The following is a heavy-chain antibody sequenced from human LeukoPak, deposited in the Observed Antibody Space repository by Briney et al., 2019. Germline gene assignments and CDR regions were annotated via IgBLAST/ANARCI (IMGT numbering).Heavy chain of an antibody. Sequence: PGGSLRLSCAASGFTFSSYAMSWVRQAPGKGLEWVSAISTSGGSTYYADSVKGRFTISRDNSKNTLYLQMTSLSAEDTAVYYCAKRASPPYYFDYWGQGTLVTVSS. CDR2: ISTSGGST. V-gene: IGHV3-23*01. CDR1: GFTFSSYA. CDR3: AKRASPPYYFDY. J-gene: IGHJ4*02.